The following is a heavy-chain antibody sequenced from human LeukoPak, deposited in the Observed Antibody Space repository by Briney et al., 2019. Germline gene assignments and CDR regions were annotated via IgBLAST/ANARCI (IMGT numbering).Heavy chain of an antibody. D-gene: IGHD4-17*01. CDR2: ISGSGDST. J-gene: IGHJ4*02. Sequence: GGSLRLSCAASGFTFSTYAMSWVRQAPGKGLEWVSSISGSGDSTYYGDSVKGRFTISRDNSKNTLFLQMNSLRAEDTAVYYCAKWARNYGDYRAFDYWGQGTLVTVSP. CDR3: AKWARNYGDYRAFDY. CDR1: GFTFSTYA. V-gene: IGHV3-23*01.